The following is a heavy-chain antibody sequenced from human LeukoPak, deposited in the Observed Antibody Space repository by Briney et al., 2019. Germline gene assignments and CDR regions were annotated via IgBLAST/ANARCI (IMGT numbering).Heavy chain of an antibody. CDR3: ARSSIAAAGPFDI. CDR2: IYSGGST. D-gene: IGHD6-25*01. CDR1: GFTFSSNY. J-gene: IGHJ3*02. V-gene: IGHV3-66*01. Sequence: GGSLRLSCAASGFTFSSNYMSWVRQASGKGLEWVSVIYSGGSTYYADSVKGRFSISRDNSKNTLYLQMNSLRAEDTAVYYCARSSIAAAGPFDIWGQGTMVTVSS.